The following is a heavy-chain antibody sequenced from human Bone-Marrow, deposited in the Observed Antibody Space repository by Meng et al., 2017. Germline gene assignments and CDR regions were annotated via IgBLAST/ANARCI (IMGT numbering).Heavy chain of an antibody. V-gene: IGHV4-61*01. CDR3: ARSYGGTLDY. CDR2: IYYSGST. CDR1: GGSVSSGSYY. Sequence: GSLRLSCTVSGGSVSSGSYYWSWIRQPPGKGLEWIGYIYYSGSTNYNPSLKSRVTISVDTSKNQFSLKLSSVTAADTAGYYCARSYGGTLDYWGQGTLVTVSS. J-gene: IGHJ4*02. D-gene: IGHD4-23*01.